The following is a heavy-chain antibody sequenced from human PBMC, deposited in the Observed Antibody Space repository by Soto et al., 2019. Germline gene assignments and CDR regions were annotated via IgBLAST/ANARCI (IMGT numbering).Heavy chain of an antibody. J-gene: IGHJ6*02. CDR2: IISTFDKP. CDR1: GGTFSSYA. CDR3: ARTNFILRGPIDYYYYDRDV. V-gene: IGHV1-69*12. D-gene: IGHD3-3*01. Sequence: QFQLVHSGAEVKKPGSSVKVSCKASGGTFSSYAITWVRQAPGQGLEWMGGIISTFDKPHDAQKFRGRSRITADEATTMVYMELSSLSSEETAVYYCARTNFILRGPIDYYYYDRDVWGQGTTVSVSS.